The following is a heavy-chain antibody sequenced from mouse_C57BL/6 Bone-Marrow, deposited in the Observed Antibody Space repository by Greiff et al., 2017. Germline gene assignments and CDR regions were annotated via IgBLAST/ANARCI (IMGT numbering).Heavy chain of an antibody. CDR1: GYAFSSSW. CDR3: ARSPLYDGYYAPYFDY. J-gene: IGHJ2*01. D-gene: IGHD2-3*01. V-gene: IGHV1-82*01. CDR2: IYPGDGDT. Sequence: QVQLQQSGPELVKPGASVKISCKASGYAFSSSWMNWVKQRPGKGLEWIGRIYPGDGDTNYNGKFKGKDTLTADKSSSTAYMQLSSLTSEDSAVYFCARSPLYDGYYAPYFDYWGQGTTLTVSS.